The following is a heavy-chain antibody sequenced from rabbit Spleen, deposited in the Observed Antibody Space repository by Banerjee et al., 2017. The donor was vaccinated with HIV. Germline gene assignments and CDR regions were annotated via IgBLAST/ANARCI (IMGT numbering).Heavy chain of an antibody. J-gene: IGHJ5*01. CDR1: GIDLMSIA. CDR3: ARDRGSSYYFDWLDL. Sequence: QELKESGGRLVTPGGSLTLSCKASGIDLMSIAMSWVRQAPGKGLEWIGDIYPVFGITNYANWVKGRFTISSDNAQNTVDLQMNSLTPADTATYFCARDRGSSYYFDWLDLWGPGTLVTVS. D-gene: IGHD8-1*01. V-gene: IGHV1S7*01. CDR2: IYPVFGIT.